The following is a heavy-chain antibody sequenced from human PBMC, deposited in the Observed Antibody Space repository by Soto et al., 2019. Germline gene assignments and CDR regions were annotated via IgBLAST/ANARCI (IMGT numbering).Heavy chain of an antibody. J-gene: IGHJ6*02. Sequence: RRLSCAASGFTFSSYAMCWVRQAPGKGLEWVTAINGGSTTYYADSVKGRFTISRDNSKNTLYLQMNSLRAEDTAVYYCAKDKDWSGVYGMDVWGQGTTVTVSS. D-gene: IGHD3-3*01. CDR3: AKDKDWSGVYGMDV. CDR1: GFTFSSYA. CDR2: INGGSTT. V-gene: IGHV3-23*01.